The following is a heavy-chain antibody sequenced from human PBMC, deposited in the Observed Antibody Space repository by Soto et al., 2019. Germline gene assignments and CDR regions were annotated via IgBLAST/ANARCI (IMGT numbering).Heavy chain of an antibody. D-gene: IGHD7-27*01. J-gene: IGHJ5*02. V-gene: IGHV3-23*01. CDR2: IRATGDTT. Sequence: EVQLLESGGGLVQPGGSLRLSCAASGFGFGGFAMNWVRQAPGKGLEWVSAIRATGDTTHYADSVKGRFTISRDNSKNILYLQMNSLRAEDTAVYYCAKETGILGANWGIFQSWGQGTLVTVSS. CDR3: AKETGILGANWGIFQS. CDR1: GFGFGGFA.